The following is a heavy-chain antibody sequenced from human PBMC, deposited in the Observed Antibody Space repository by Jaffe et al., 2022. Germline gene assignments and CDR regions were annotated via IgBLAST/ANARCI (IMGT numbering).Heavy chain of an antibody. D-gene: IGHD4-17*01. V-gene: IGHV3-30*02. Sequence: QVQVVESGGGVVQPGGSLRLSCAASGFIFTNYVIHWVRQFPGKGLEWVALVKPDGRTQYYADSVKGRFTMSRDNSKNIVYLQMSNLRFGDTAMFYCAKDHNNTGKAFDAWGQGTMVTVSS. CDR3: AKDHNNTGKAFDA. CDR1: GFIFTNYV. J-gene: IGHJ3*01. CDR2: VKPDGRTQ.